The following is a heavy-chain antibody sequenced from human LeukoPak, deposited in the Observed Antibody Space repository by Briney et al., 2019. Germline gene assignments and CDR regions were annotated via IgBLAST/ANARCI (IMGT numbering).Heavy chain of an antibody. CDR3: VRATLIRGVLDSGD. CDR1: GFTFSSYW. CDR2: INSDGSST. D-gene: IGHD3-10*01. V-gene: IGHV3-74*01. Sequence: PGGSLRLSCAASGFTFSSYWLHWVRQAPGKGLVGVSRINSDGSSTAYADSVKGRFTISRDNAKNTLYLQMNSLRAEDTAVYYCVRATLIRGVLDSGDWGRGTLVTVSS. J-gene: IGHJ4*02.